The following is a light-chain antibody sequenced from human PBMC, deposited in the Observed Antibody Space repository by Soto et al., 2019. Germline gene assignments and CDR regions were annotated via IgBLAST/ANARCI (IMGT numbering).Light chain of an antibody. V-gene: IGLV4-60*03. Sequence: QLVLTHSSSASASLGSSVKLTCTLSSRHSSYIIAWHQQQPGKAPRYLMKLEDSGNYNKGSGVPDRFSGSSSGADRYLTISNRQSEDEADYYCETWDSNTRVFGGGTKLTVL. CDR2: LEDSGNY. CDR3: ETWDSNTRV. J-gene: IGLJ3*02. CDR1: SRHSSYI.